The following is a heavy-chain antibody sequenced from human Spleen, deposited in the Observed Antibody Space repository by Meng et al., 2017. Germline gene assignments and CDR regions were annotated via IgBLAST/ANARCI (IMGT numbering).Heavy chain of an antibody. V-gene: IGHV1-2*06. CDR1: GYTVTGYY. CDR2: INTNSGGT. J-gene: IGHJ5*02. Sequence: QVQLVQSGAELKKPGASRTVSGKASGYTVTGYYMHWVRQAPGQGLEWMGRINTNSGGTNYAQKFQGRVTMTRDTSISTAYMELSRLRSDDTAVYYCARGITMVRGVINNWFDPWGQGTLVTVSS. D-gene: IGHD3-10*01. CDR3: ARGITMVRGVINNWFDP.